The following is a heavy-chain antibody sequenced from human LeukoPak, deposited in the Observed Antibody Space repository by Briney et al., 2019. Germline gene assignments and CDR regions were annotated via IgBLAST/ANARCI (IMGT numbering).Heavy chain of an antibody. CDR2: INPNSGGT. J-gene: IGHJ6*03. CDR3: ARDHDDFWKGYYYHMDV. V-gene: IGHV1-2*02. CDR1: GYTFTGYY. D-gene: IGHD3-3*01. Sequence: GASVKVSCKASGYTFTGYYMHWVRQAPGQGLEWMGWINPNSGGTNYAQKFQGRVTMTRDTSISTAYMELSRLRSDDTAVYYCARDHDDFWKGYYYHMDVWGKGTTVTVSS.